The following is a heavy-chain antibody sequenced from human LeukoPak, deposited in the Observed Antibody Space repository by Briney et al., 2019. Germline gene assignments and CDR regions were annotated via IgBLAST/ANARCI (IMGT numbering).Heavy chain of an antibody. V-gene: IGHV3-64*01. CDR2: ISYNGGSS. CDR3: AKGPFSSGWFPFDY. CDR1: GFTFSSYA. Sequence: GGSLRLSCAASGFTFSSYAMHWVRQAPGKGLEYVSGISYNGGSSYYANSVKGRFTISRDNAKNSLYLQMNSLRAEDTALYYCAKGPFSSGWFPFDYWGQGTLVTVSS. J-gene: IGHJ4*02. D-gene: IGHD6-19*01.